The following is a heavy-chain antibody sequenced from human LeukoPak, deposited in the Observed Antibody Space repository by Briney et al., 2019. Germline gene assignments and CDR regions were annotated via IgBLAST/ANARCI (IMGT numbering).Heavy chain of an antibody. CDR1: GFTFSSYA. Sequence: GGSLRLSCAASGFTFSSYAMSWVRQAPGKGLEWVSAISGSGGSTYYADSVKGRFTISRDNAKNSLYLQMNSLRAEDTAVYYCAREYCGGDCYVFDYWGQGTLVTVSS. V-gene: IGHV3-23*01. CDR3: AREYCGGDCYVFDY. D-gene: IGHD2-21*02. J-gene: IGHJ4*02. CDR2: ISGSGGST.